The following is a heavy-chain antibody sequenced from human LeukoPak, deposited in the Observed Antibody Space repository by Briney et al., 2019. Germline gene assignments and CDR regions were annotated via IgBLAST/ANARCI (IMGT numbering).Heavy chain of an antibody. CDR1: GGSISSSSYY. V-gene: IGHV4-39*01. CDR3: ARLHYYDSSAAFDI. J-gene: IGHJ3*02. CDR2: IYYSGST. D-gene: IGHD3-22*01. Sequence: SETLSLTCTVSGGSISSSSYYWGWIRQPPGKGLEWIGSIYYSGSTYYNPSLKSRVTIPVDTSKNQFSLKLSSVTAADTAVYYCARLHYYDSSAAFDIWGQGTMVTVSS.